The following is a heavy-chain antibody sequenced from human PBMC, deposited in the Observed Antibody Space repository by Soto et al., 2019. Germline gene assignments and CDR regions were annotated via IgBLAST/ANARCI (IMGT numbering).Heavy chain of an antibody. CDR2: ISYDGSNK. CDR1: GFTFSSYG. J-gene: IGHJ6*02. D-gene: IGHD3-10*01. CDR3: AKDKGSGGSPLEAMDV. Sequence: QVQLVESGGGVVQPGRSLRLSCAASGFTFSSYGMHWVRQAPGKGLEWVAVISYDGSNKYYADSVKGRFTISRDNSKNTLYLQMNSLRAEDTAVYYCAKDKGSGGSPLEAMDVWGQGTTVTVSS. V-gene: IGHV3-30*18.